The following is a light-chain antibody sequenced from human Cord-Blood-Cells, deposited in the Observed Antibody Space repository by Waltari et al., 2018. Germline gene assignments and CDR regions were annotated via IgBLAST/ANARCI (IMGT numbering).Light chain of an antibody. CDR2: EVS. Sequence: QSALTQPASVSGSPGQSITISCTGTSSDVGGYNYVSWYQQHPGKAPKLMIYEVSNRPSRVSKCFSGSRAGNTAALTISGLQAEDEADYYCSSYTSSSTPYVFGTGTKVTVL. CDR3: SSYTSSSTPYV. J-gene: IGLJ1*01. V-gene: IGLV2-14*01. CDR1: SSDVGGYNY.